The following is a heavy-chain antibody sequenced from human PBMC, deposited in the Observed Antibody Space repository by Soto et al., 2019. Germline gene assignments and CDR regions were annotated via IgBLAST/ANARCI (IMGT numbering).Heavy chain of an antibody. CDR3: ARDLGQQLFDY. J-gene: IGHJ4*02. V-gene: IGHV1-18*01. Sequence: QVQLVQSGAEVKKPGASVKVSCKASGYTFTSYGISWVRQAPGQGLEWMGWISGHNGNKKYAQKLQGRVSMTTDTSTSAAYMELRSLRSDDTAVYYCARDLGQQLFDYWGQGTLVTVSS. D-gene: IGHD6-13*01. CDR2: ISGHNGNK. CDR1: GYTFTSYG.